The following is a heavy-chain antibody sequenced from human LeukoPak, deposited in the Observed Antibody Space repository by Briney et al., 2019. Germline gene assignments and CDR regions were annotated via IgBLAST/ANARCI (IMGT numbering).Heavy chain of an antibody. D-gene: IGHD3-22*01. CDR3: AKSSLPYYYDSSGLYYFDD. CDR1: GFTFSGHG. Sequence: GSLRLSCAASGFTFSGHGMSWVRQAPGKGLDWVSGISGRGRSTYYADSVKGRFTISRDNSKNTLYLQMNSLRAEDTAVYYCAKSSLPYYYDSSGLYYFDDWGQGTLVTVSS. V-gene: IGHV3-23*01. J-gene: IGHJ4*02. CDR2: ISGRGRST.